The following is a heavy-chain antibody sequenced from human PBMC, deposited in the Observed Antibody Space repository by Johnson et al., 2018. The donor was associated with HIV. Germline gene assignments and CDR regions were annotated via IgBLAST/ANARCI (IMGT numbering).Heavy chain of an antibody. CDR1: GFTFSTFW. D-gene: IGHD1-7*01. CDR3: ARRGNWNYLKSAFDI. V-gene: IGHV3-7*01. CDR2: IKQDGSEK. Sequence: VQLVESGGGLVQPGGSLRLSCAASGFTFSTFWMSWVRQAPGKGLEWVANIKQDGSEKYYVDSVKGRFTISGDNAKNSLYLQMNSLRAEDTAVYHCARRGNWNYLKSAFDIWGQGTMVTVSS. J-gene: IGHJ3*02.